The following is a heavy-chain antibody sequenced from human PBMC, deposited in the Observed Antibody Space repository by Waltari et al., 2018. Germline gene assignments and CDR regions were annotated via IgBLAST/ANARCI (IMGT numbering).Heavy chain of an antibody. D-gene: IGHD5-12*01. V-gene: IGHV4-39*01. CDR3: ATYIGASVGTAAFDV. CDR1: GVSITSNRLY. CDR2: VSYSGTT. J-gene: IGHJ3*01. Sequence: QLQLQESGPRLVRPSETLSLICRVSGVSITSNRLYWAWIRQSPGQGLEWIGTVSYSGTTYFSPSLKSRVSVSRDTSKNQVALILGSVTAADMAVYYCATYIGASVGTAAFDVWGQGTMVTVSS.